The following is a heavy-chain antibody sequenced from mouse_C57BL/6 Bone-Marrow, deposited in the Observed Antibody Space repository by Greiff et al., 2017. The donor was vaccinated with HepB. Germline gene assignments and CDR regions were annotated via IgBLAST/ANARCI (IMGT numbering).Heavy chain of an antibody. CDR3: ARSHYYPGRYAMDY. D-gene: IGHD1-2*01. CDR2: IDPADSYT. V-gene: IGHV1-50*01. Sequence: QVQLQQPGAELVKPGASVKLSCKASGYTFTSYWMPWVQQRPGQGLEWIGEIDPADSYTNYNQKFKGKATLTVDTSSSTPYMQLSILTSEDSAVYYCARSHYYPGRYAMDYWGQGTSVTVSS. J-gene: IGHJ4*01. CDR1: GYTFTSYW.